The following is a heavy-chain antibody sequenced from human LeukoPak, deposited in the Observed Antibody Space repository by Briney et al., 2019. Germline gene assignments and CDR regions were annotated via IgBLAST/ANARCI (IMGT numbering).Heavy chain of an antibody. D-gene: IGHD1-26*01. CDR1: GGSFSGYY. CDR2: INDSGST. Sequence: SETLSLTCAVYGGSFSGYYWTWIRQPPGKGLEWIGEINDSGSTNYNPPLKSRVTISVDTSKNQFSLRLSSVTAADTAVYYCARGLKIGGSYGQDYWGQGTLVTVSS. CDR3: ARGLKIGGSYGQDY. V-gene: IGHV4-34*01. J-gene: IGHJ4*02.